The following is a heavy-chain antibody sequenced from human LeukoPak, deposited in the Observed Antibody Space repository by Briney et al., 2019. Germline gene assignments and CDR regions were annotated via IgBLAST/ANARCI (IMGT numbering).Heavy chain of an antibody. CDR3: ARDERRWFGSENY. D-gene: IGHD3-10*01. V-gene: IGHV4-30-4*08. Sequence: SETLSLTCTVSGGSISSGDYYWSWIRQPPGKGLEWIGYIYYSGSTYYNPSLKSRVTISVDTSKNQFSLKLSSVTAADTAVYYCARDERRWFGSENYWGQGTLVTVSS. CDR1: GGSISSGDYY. CDR2: IYYSGST. J-gene: IGHJ4*02.